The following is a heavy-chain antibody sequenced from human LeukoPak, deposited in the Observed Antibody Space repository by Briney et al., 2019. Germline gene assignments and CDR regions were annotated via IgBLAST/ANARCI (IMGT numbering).Heavy chain of an antibody. Sequence: AVTLSRTSSGYTFTIYYMHWVRLPPAQGLVWVGIINPRGDSTNYAQNLQGRVTMTSDTPTSTVYKELSSVKSEDTAVYYCAGPPRYCSSTSCSFDYWGQGTLVTVS. D-gene: IGHD2-2*01. V-gene: IGHV1-46*01. CDR2: INPRGDST. J-gene: IGHJ4*02. CDR1: GYTFTIYY. CDR3: AGPPRYCSSTSCSFDY.